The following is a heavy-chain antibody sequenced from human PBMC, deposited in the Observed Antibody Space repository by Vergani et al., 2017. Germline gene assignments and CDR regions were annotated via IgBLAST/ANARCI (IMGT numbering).Heavy chain of an antibody. CDR2: ISYDGDRR. Sequence: QVHLVESGGGVVQPGRSLTLSCVASGFSFRGHGMHWVRQAPGKGLEWVAMISYDGDRRDYGDFAKGRFTISRDSSKTVYLQMNSLRVEDTAMYFCAKDLYYRTAWPGFDSRGQGTLVTVSS. CDR3: AKDLYYRTAWPGFDS. CDR1: GFSFRGHG. J-gene: IGHJ4*02. V-gene: IGHV3-30*18. D-gene: IGHD4-11*01.